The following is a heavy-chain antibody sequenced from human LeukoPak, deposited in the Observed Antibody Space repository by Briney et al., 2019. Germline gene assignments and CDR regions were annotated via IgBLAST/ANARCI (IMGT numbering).Heavy chain of an antibody. J-gene: IGHJ4*02. V-gene: IGHV1-18*04. CDR1: GYTFINYG. Sequence: ASVKISCKASGYTFINYGITWVRHGPGPGLECMTWISPFNGHTIYAEEFQGRVTMTTDTSTSTAYMELRSLTSDDTAVYYCATGEQPWKSDYWGQGTLVTVSS. CDR3: ATGEQPWKSDY. D-gene: IGHD1-1*01. CDR2: ISPFNGHT.